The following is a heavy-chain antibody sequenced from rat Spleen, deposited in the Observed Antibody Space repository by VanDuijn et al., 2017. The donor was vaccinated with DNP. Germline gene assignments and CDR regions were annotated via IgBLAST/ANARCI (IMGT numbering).Heavy chain of an antibody. CDR1: GFTFSNYD. D-gene: IGHD1-11*01. V-gene: IGHV5-27*01. CDR2: ISTGGGNI. CDR3: TTDFERGY. Sequence: EVQLVESGGGLVQPGRSLKLSCAASGFTFSNYDMAWVRQAPSKGLEWVAAISTGGGNIYYRDSVKGRFTISRDNAKSTLYLQMDSLRSEETATYYCTTDFERGYWGQGVMVTVSS. J-gene: IGHJ2*01.